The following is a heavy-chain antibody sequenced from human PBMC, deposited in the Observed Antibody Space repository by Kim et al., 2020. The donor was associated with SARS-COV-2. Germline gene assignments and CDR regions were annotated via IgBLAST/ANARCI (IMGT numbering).Heavy chain of an antibody. CDR1: GGSVSSGSYY. J-gene: IGHJ4*02. CDR3: ARATVEVQRYFDY. Sequence: SETLSLTCTVSGGSVSSGSYYWSWIRQPPGKGLEWIGYIYYSGSTNYNPSLKSRVTISVDTSKNQFSLKLSSVTAADTAVYYCARATVEVQRYFDYWGQGTLVTVSS. CDR2: IYYSGST. V-gene: IGHV4-61*01. D-gene: IGHD1-1*01.